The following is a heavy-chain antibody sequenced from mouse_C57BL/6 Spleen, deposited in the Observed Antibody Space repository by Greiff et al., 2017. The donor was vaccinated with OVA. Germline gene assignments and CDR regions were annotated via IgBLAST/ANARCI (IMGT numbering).Heavy chain of an antibody. J-gene: IGHJ2*01. V-gene: IGHV1-69*01. CDR2: IDPSDSYT. CDR1: GYTFTSYW. Sequence: QVQLQQPGAELVMPGASVKLSCKASGYTFTSYWLHWVKQRPGQGLEWIGEIDPSDSYTNYNQKFKGKSTLTVDKSSSTAYMQLSSLTSEDSAVYYCARGGLRRVPYYFDYWGQGTTLTVSS. CDR3: ARGGLRRVPYYFDY. D-gene: IGHD2-4*01.